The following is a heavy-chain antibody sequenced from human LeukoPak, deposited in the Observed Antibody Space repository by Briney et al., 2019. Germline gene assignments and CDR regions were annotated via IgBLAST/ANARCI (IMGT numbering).Heavy chain of an antibody. V-gene: IGHV4-4*02. CDR3: ARDPRPRGGWFYFDY. CDR1: GDSISSGNY. Sequence: SGTLSLTCGVSGDSISSGNYWNWVRQPPGKGLEWIGDIYQSGITNYNPSLKSRVTMSVDKSKNEFSLKLDSVTAADTAVYYCARDPRPRGGWFYFDYWGQGILVTVPS. D-gene: IGHD6-19*01. J-gene: IGHJ4*02. CDR2: IYQSGIT.